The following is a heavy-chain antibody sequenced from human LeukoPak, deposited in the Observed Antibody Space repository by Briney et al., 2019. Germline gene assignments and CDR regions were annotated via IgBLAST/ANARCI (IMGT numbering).Heavy chain of an antibody. V-gene: IGHV4-61*01. Sequence: SETLSLTCTVSGGSVSSASYYWSWIRQPPGKGLEWIGYIYYSGSTNYNPSLKSRVTISVDTSKNQLSLKLSSVTAADTTGYYCARDRIGYGIFDIWGQGTMVTVSS. J-gene: IGHJ3*02. CDR3: ARDRIGYGIFDI. CDR1: GGSVSSASYY. D-gene: IGHD2-2*03. CDR2: IYYSGST.